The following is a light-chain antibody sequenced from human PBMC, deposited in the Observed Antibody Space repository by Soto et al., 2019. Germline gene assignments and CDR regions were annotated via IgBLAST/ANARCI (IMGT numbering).Light chain of an antibody. Sequence: VLTPPPSASGTPGQRVTISCSGSSSNIGSNTVNWYQQLPGTAPKLLIYSNNQRPSGVPDRFSGSKSGTSASLAISGLQSEDEADYYCAAWDDSLNGFWVFGGGTKLTVL. J-gene: IGLJ3*02. CDR1: SSNIGSNT. CDR3: AAWDDSLNGFWV. V-gene: IGLV1-44*01. CDR2: SNN.